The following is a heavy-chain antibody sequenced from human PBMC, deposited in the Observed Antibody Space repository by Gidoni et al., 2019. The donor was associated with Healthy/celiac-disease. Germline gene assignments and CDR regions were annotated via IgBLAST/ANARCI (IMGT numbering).Heavy chain of an antibody. V-gene: IGHV4-34*01. CDR3: ARAGSYYGSGSYYFDY. Sequence: QVQLQQWGAGLLKPSETLSLTCAVYGGSFSGYYWSWIRQPPGKGLEWIGEINHSGSTNYNPSLKSRVTISVDTSKNQFSLKLSSVTAADTAVYYCARAGSYYGSGSYYFDYWGQGTLVTVSS. CDR1: GGSFSGYY. CDR2: INHSGST. J-gene: IGHJ4*02. D-gene: IGHD3-10*01.